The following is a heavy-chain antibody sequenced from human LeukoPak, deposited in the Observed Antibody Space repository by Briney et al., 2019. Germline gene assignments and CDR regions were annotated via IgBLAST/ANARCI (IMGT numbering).Heavy chain of an antibody. CDR1: GFTFSSYA. V-gene: IGHV3-23*01. D-gene: IGHD3-22*01. J-gene: IGHJ4*02. Sequence: PGGSLRLSCAASGFTFSSYAMSWVRQAPGKGLEWVSAISGSGGSTYYADSVKGRSTISRDNSKNTLYLQMNSLRAEDTAVYYCAKTIVVDTQAGYFDYWGQGTLVTVSS. CDR2: ISGSGGST. CDR3: AKTIVVDTQAGYFDY.